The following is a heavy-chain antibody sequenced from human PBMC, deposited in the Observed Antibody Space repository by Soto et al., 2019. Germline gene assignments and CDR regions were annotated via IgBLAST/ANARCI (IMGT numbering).Heavy chain of an antibody. J-gene: IGHJ5*02. CDR3: ARKHSLDYIRWGLDP. CDR1: GYPFSDNQ. D-gene: IGHD4-4*01. Sequence: QVQLVQSGSEVKKPGASVKVSCKASGYPFSDNQIHWLRRAPGQGLEWMGRMNPKSDDTNYAQKFQGRVTMTRDTSIDTASLELTGLTSDDTATYYCARKHSLDYIRWGLDPWGQGTLVTVSS. V-gene: IGHV1-2*02. CDR2: MNPKSDDT.